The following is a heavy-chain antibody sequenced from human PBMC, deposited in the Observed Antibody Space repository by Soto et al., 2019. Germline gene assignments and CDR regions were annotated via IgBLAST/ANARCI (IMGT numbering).Heavy chain of an antibody. CDR3: AKNQGVELVPLATVDWFDP. V-gene: IGHV3-23*01. D-gene: IGHD1-26*01. Sequence: GGALRLTCADSGFIFENFGISWVRQAPVKGLEWISSISGSGFKKYYADSVKGRFTISRDNSKSTVYLELNNLSAEDTAVYHCAKNQGVELVPLATVDWFDPWGQGSVVPVSS. CDR2: ISGSGFKK. CDR1: GFIFENFG. J-gene: IGHJ5*02.